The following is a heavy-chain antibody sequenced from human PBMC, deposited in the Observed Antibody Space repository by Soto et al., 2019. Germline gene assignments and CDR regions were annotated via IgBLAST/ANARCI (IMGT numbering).Heavy chain of an antibody. V-gene: IGHV3-7*01. CDR3: ARADSPYYDSSGYYDY. CDR2: INQDGSER. D-gene: IGHD3-22*01. Sequence: ESGGGLVQPGGSLRLSCAASGFTFTRFWVTWVRQAPGKGLEWVANINQDGSERYYVDSVKGRFTISRDNAKNSLYLQMNFLRAEDTALYYCARADSPYYDSSGYYDYWGQGTLVTVSS. J-gene: IGHJ4*02. CDR1: GFTFTRFW.